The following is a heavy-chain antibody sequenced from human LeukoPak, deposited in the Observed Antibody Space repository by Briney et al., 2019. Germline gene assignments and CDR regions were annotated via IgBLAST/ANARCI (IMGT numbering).Heavy chain of an antibody. J-gene: IGHJ4*02. CDR3: ARLEAY. D-gene: IGHD3-3*01. CDR1: GGSISSSSYY. Sequence: SETLSLTCTVSGGSISSSSYYWGWIRQPPGKGLEWIGSIYYSGSTYYNPSLKSRITISVDTCKNQFSLKLSSVTAADTAVYYCARLEAYWGQGTLVTVSS. CDR2: IYYSGST. V-gene: IGHV4-39*01.